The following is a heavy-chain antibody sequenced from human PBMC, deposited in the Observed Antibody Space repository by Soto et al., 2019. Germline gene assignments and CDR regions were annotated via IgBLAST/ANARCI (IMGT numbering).Heavy chain of an antibody. Sequence: GASVKVSCKASGYTFTSSYINWVRQAPGQGLECMGIINPSGGSTSHAQKFQGRVTMTRDTSTSTVYMELSSLRSEDTAVYYCARGGVAVAGKVYNYYGMDVWGQGTTVTVSS. CDR3: ARGGVAVAGKVYNYYGMDV. J-gene: IGHJ6*02. D-gene: IGHD6-19*01. CDR2: INPSGGST. V-gene: IGHV1-46*01. CDR1: GYTFTSSY.